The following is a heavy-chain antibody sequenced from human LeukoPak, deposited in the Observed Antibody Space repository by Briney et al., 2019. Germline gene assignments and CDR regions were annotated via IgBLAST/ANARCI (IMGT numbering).Heavy chain of an antibody. CDR1: GFTFSSYA. D-gene: IGHD3-9*01. CDR3: AKDFGILTDTDAFDI. CDR2: ISGSGGST. J-gene: IGHJ3*02. V-gene: IGHV3-23*01. Sequence: PGGSLRLSCAASGFTFSSYAMSWVRQAPGKGLEWVSAISGSGGSTYYADSVKGRFTISRDNSKNTLYLQMNSLRAEDTAVYYCAKDFGILTDTDAFDIWGQGTMVTVPS.